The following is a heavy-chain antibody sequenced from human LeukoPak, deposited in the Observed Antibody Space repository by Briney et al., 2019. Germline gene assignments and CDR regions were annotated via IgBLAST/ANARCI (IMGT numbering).Heavy chain of an antibody. CDR3: ATGQNKGWSDVDHRFDY. CDR2: ISGGGSST. V-gene: IGHV3-23*01. D-gene: IGHD1-1*01. J-gene: IGHJ4*03. Sequence: PGGSLRLSCTASGFTFSFGTYAMTWVRQAPGQELEWFLGISGGGSSTYYADSVKCRFTSSRDNFKNYLYLQMNSLRAEDTAAYHCATGQNKGWSDVDHRFDYWGPRALVTVSS. CDR1: GFTFSFGTYA.